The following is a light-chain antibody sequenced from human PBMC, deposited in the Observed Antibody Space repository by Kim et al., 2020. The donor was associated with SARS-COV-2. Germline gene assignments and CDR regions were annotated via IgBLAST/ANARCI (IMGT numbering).Light chain of an antibody. J-gene: IGKJ4*01. Sequence: EIVLTQSPGTLSLSPGERATLSCRASQSVSSSYLAWYQQKPGQAPRLLIYGASSRATGIPDRFSGSGSGTDFTLTISRLEAEDFAVYYCQQYGSSPALTFGGGTKVDIK. CDR2: GAS. CDR3: QQYGSSPALT. CDR1: QSVSSSY. V-gene: IGKV3-20*01.